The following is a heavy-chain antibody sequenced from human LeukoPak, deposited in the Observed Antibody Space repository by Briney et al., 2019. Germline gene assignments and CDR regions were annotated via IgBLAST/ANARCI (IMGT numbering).Heavy chain of an antibody. Sequence: GGSLRLSCAASGFTFSSYAMSWVRQAPGKGLEWVSAISGSGGSTYYADSVKGRFTTSRDNSKNTLYLQMNSLRAEDTAVYYCCTSPSFGSSWYQFNYWGQGALVIVSS. CDR3: CTSPSFGSSWYQFNY. CDR2: ISGSGGST. CDR1: GFTFSSYA. V-gene: IGHV3-23*01. J-gene: IGHJ4*02. D-gene: IGHD6-13*01.